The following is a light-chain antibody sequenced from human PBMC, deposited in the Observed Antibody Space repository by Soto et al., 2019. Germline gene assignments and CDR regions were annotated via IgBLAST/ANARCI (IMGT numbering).Light chain of an antibody. CDR1: QSVGST. CDR3: EQYNKWPIT. V-gene: IGKV3-15*01. J-gene: IGKJ5*01. Sequence: EIVMTQSPATLSVSPGERATLSCTASQSVGSTLAWYQQKPGQAPRLLIYGASTRATGIPARFSGSGSGTEFTLTVSSLQSEDFAFYYCEQYNKWPITFGQGTRLEI. CDR2: GAS.